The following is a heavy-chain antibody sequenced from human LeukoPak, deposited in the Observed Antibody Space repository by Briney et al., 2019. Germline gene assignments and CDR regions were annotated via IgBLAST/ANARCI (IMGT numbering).Heavy chain of an antibody. Sequence: GESLKIPCKGSGYSFTTYWIGWVRQMPGKGLEWMGIIYPGDSDTRYSPSFQGQVTISAEKSISTAYLQWSSLKASDTALYYCASRKKGMATAGFDYWGQGTLVTVSS. CDR3: ASRKKGMATAGFDY. J-gene: IGHJ4*02. V-gene: IGHV5-51*01. CDR1: GYSFTTYW. D-gene: IGHD5-24*01. CDR2: IYPGDSDT.